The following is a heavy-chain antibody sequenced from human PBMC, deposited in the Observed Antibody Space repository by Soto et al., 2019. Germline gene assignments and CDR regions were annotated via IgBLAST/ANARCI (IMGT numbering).Heavy chain of an antibody. J-gene: IGHJ2*01. CDR2: IYYSGNT. CDR3: ARSGWGHWGHFEL. D-gene: IGHD3-16*01. Sequence: SETLSLTCTVSGGSISTDYWSWIRQPPEKELEWIGYIYYSGNTNYNPSLKSRVTISIDTSKNQISLQLRSVTAADTAVYYCARSGWGHWGHFELWGRGSLVTVSS. V-gene: IGHV4-59*01. CDR1: GGSISTDY.